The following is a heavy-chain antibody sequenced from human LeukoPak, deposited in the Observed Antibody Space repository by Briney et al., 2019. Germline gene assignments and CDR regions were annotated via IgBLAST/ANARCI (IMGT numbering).Heavy chain of an antibody. CDR1: GGSISSHY. CDR3: ARGYSNQYYYYYYMDV. CDR2: IYYSGST. Sequence: SETLSLTCTVSGGSISSHYWSWIRQPPGKGLEWIGFIYYSGSTNYNPSLKSRVTISVDTSKNQFSLKLSSVTAADTAVYYCARGYSNQYYYYYYMDVWGKGTTVTVSS. J-gene: IGHJ6*03. D-gene: IGHD4-11*01. V-gene: IGHV4-59*11.